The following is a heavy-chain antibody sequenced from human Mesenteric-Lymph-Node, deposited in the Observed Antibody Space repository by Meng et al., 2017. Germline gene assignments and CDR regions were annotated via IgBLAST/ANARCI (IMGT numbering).Heavy chain of an antibody. CDR1: GSSTNSSDW. D-gene: IGHD3-10*01. J-gene: IGHJ4*02. V-gene: IGHV4-28*03. Sequence: QVQLQQGGAGLVKPSDTLSLTCTVSGSSTNSSDWWGWIRQPPGKGLEWIGFVYYSGRSYYNTSLKSRVTMSVDTSKNQFSLKVTSVTAVDTAVYYCARVSMARGVIIFDSWGQGTLVTVSS. CDR2: VYYSGRS. CDR3: ARVSMARGVIIFDS.